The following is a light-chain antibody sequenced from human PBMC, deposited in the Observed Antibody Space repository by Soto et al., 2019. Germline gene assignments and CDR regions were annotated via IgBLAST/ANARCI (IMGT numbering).Light chain of an antibody. CDR1: SSNIGAGYD. V-gene: IGLV1-40*01. CDR2: GNS. Sequence: QSVLTQPPSVSGAPGQRVTISCTGSSSNIGAGYDVHWYQQLPGTAPKLLIYGNSNRPSGVPDRFSGSKSGTSASLAITGLQAEYEADSYCQSYDSSLRGVFGTGTKLTVL. CDR3: QSYDSSLRGV. J-gene: IGLJ1*01.